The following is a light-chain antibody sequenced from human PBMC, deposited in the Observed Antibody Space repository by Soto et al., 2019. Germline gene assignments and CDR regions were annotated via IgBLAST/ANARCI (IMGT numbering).Light chain of an antibody. J-gene: IGLJ3*02. CDR1: SSDVGVYNY. Sequence: SVLTQPASVSGSPGQSITISCTGTSSDVGVYNYVSWYQQHPGKAPKLMIYEVSNRPSGVSNRFSGSKSGNTASLTISGLQAEDEADYYCSSYTSSSTLVFGGGTKHRP. CDR2: EVS. V-gene: IGLV2-14*01. CDR3: SSYTSSSTLV.